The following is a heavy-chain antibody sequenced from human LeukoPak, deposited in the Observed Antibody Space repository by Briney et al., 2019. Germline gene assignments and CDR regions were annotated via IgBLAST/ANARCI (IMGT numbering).Heavy chain of an antibody. CDR1: GFAFSSSW. V-gene: IGHV3-7*01. Sequence: PGGSLRLSCAASGFAFSSSWMSWVRQAPGKGLEWVANIKQDGSETYYVDSLKGRFTVSRDNAKNSVYLQMNNLRAEDTAVHYCARRAPGYCITTSCPDTYYYYYYMDVWGKGTTVTVSS. CDR2: IKQDGSET. CDR3: ARRAPGYCITTSCPDTYYYYYYMDV. J-gene: IGHJ6*03. D-gene: IGHD2-2*01.